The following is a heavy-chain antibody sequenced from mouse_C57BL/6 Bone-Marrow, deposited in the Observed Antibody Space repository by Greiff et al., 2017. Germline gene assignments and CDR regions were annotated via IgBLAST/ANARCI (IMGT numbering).Heavy chain of an antibody. V-gene: IGHV1-53*01. D-gene: IGHD1-1*01. CDR2: INPSNGGT. J-gene: IGHJ2*01. Sequence: QLQLQQPGTELVQARKDMKRGNQQSGAPFTSYWMHWVTPRPQARKRWIGNINPSNGGTNYNEKFKSKATLTVDKSSSTAYMQLSSLTSEDSAVYYCARDYGSSYWGQGTTLTVSS. CDR3: ARDYGSSY. CDR1: GAPFTSYW.